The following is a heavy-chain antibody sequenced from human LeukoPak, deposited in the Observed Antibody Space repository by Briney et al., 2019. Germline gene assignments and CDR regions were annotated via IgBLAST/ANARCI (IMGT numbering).Heavy chain of an antibody. D-gene: IGHD6-6*01. V-gene: IGHV5-51*01. CDR3: ARHGLPLEYSSSSNWFDP. CDR2: IYPGDSDT. Sequence: GESLKISCKGSGYSFTSYWIGWVRQMPGKGLEWMGIIYPGDSDTRYSPSFQGQVTISADKSISTAYLQWSSLKASDTAMYYCARHGLPLEYSSSSNWFDPWGQGTLVTVSS. CDR1: GYSFTSYW. J-gene: IGHJ5*02.